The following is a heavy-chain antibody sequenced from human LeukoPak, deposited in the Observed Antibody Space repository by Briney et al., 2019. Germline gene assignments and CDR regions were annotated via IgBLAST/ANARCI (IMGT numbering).Heavy chain of an antibody. J-gene: IGHJ4*02. D-gene: IGHD4-23*01. CDR2: ISSDGNNT. Sequence: GGSLRLSCAASGFTFSNYAMHWVRQAPGKGLEYVSAISSDGNNTYYGNSVKGRFTISRDNSKNTLYLQIGSLRAEDMAVYYCARGAHTRGGGGNPAFDYWGQGTLVTVSS. CDR1: GFTFSNYA. V-gene: IGHV3-64*01. CDR3: ARGAHTRGGGGNPAFDY.